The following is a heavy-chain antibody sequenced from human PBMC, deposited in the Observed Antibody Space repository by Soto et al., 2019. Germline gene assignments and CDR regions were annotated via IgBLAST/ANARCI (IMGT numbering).Heavy chain of an antibody. CDR1: GFTFSSYA. D-gene: IGHD1-26*01. Sequence: EVQLLESGGGLVQPGGSLRLSCVASGFTFSSYAMTWVRQAPGKGLEWVSGFSASGGLTYYADSVKGRFNISRDNSKSTLYLQMNSLSAEDTAVYYCAKVTREGGGDFDYWGQGTLVTVSS. V-gene: IGHV3-23*01. CDR3: AKVTREGGGDFDY. CDR2: FSASGGLT. J-gene: IGHJ4*02.